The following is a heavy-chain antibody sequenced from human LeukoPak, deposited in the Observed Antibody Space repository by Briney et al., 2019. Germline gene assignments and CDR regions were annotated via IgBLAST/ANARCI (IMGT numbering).Heavy chain of an antibody. CDR2: IYYSGST. V-gene: IGHV4-30-4*01. CDR1: GGSLSRGDYS. CDR3: ARVTTFLPTVASIHDAFDI. J-gene: IGHJ3*02. Sequence: SETLSLTCTVSGGSLSRGDYSWSWIRQAPGKGLEWIGYIYYSGSTYYNPSLKSRITISEDSPKNQFSLTLSSVTAADTAVYYCARVTTFLPTVASIHDAFDIWGQGTLDTVSS. D-gene: IGHD2-15*01.